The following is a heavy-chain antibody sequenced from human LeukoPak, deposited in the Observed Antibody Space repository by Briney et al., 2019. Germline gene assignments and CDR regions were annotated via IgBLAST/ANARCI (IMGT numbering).Heavy chain of an antibody. CDR1: GGTFSSYA. D-gene: IGHD3-3*01. CDR2: IIPIFGTA. Sequence: ASVKVSCKASGGTFSSYAISWVRQAPGHGLEWMGGIIPIFGTANYAQKFQGRVTITADESTSTAYMELSSLRSEDTAVYYCAIGPLYRFLEWLSHYYFDYWGQGTLVTVSS. J-gene: IGHJ4*02. CDR3: AIGPLYRFLEWLSHYYFDY. V-gene: IGHV1-69*13.